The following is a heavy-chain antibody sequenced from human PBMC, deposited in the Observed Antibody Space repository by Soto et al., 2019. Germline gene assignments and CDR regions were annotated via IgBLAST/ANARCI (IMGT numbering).Heavy chain of an antibody. D-gene: IGHD4-17*01. CDR1: GGSVSDKTYY. V-gene: IGHV4-61*01. Sequence: SETLSLTCSVSGGSVSDKTYYWSWIRQPPGKRLEWIGYVYCSGTTNYNPSLKSRVTISVDLSKNQFSLRLSSVTTADTALYYCARTTAVPNSLRSRYFFDYWGQGTLVTVSS. CDR2: VYCSGTT. J-gene: IGHJ4*02. CDR3: ARTTAVPNSLRSRYFFDY.